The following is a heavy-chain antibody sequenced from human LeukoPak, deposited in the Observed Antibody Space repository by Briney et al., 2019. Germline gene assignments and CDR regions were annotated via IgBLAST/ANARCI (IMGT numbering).Heavy chain of an antibody. CDR3: ARGYYCSGGSCYPDVYYYYYMDV. V-gene: IGHV1-8*01. D-gene: IGHD2-15*01. Sequence: ASVKVSCKASGYTFTSYDINWVRQATGQGLEWMGWMNPNSGNTGYAQKFQGRVTMTRNTSISTAYMELSSLRSEDTAVYYCARGYYCSGGSCYPDVYYYYYMDVWGKGTTVTVSS. J-gene: IGHJ6*03. CDR1: GYTFTSYD. CDR2: MNPNSGNT.